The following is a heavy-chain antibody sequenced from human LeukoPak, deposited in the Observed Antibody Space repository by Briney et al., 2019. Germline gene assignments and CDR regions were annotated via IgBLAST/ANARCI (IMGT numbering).Heavy chain of an antibody. V-gene: IGHV3-21*01. CDR3: AGGYCSGGSCYRPRSFDY. CDR2: ISSSSSYI. J-gene: IGHJ4*02. CDR1: GFTFSSYS. Sequence: GGSLRLSCAASGFTFSSYSMNWVRQAPGKGLEWVSSISSSSSYIYYADSVKGRFTISRDNAKNSLYLQMNSLRAEDTAVYYCAGGYCSGGSCYRPRSFDYWGQGTLVTVSS. D-gene: IGHD2-15*01.